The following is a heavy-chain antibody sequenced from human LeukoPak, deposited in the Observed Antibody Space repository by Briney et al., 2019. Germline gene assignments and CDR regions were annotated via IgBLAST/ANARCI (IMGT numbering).Heavy chain of an antibody. D-gene: IGHD3-10*01. Sequence: GGSLRLSCAASGFTVSSNYMSWVRQAPGKGLEWLSVIHRGGNTYYADSVKGRFTISRDSSKNTVFLQMDRLRAEDTAVYYCARDPGYGLGVDYGDYWGQGTLVTVSS. J-gene: IGHJ4*02. CDR3: ARDPGYGLGVDYGDY. CDR1: GFTVSSNY. CDR2: IHRGGNT. V-gene: IGHV3-66*01.